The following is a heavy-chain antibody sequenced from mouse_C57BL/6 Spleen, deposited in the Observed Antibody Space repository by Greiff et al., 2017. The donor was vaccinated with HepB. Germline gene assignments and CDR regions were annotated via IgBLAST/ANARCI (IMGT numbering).Heavy chain of an antibody. Sequence: VQLKESGGGLVQPGGSLKLSCAASGFTFSDYYMYWVRQTPEKRLEWVAYISNGGGSNYYPDTVKGRFTISRDNAKNTLYLQMSRLKSEDTAMYYCARGPKLCGLFDYWGQGTTLTVSS. CDR1: GFTFSDYY. D-gene: IGHD3-1*01. CDR2: ISNGGGSN. CDR3: ARGPKLCGLFDY. V-gene: IGHV5-12*01. J-gene: IGHJ2*01.